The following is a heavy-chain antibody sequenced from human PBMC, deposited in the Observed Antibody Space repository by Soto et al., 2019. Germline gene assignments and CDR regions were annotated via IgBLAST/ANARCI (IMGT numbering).Heavy chain of an antibody. Sequence: LSLTCTVSGGSVSSVGYYWSWIRQHPGKGLEWIGYITYSGNTYYNPSLESRVTMSADTSKNQFSLKLSSVTAADTAVYFCVRGGSCTNGVCSVFDYWGQGTLVTVS. CDR3: VRGGSCTNGVCSVFDY. CDR1: GGSVSSVGYY. V-gene: IGHV4-31*03. J-gene: IGHJ4*02. CDR2: ITYSGNT. D-gene: IGHD2-8*01.